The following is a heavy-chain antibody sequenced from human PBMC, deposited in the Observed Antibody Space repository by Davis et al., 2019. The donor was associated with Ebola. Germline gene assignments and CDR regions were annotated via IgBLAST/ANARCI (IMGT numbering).Heavy chain of an antibody. V-gene: IGHV1-2*02. D-gene: IGHD2-2*01. CDR2: INPNSGGT. CDR1: GYTFTTYG. J-gene: IGHJ5*02. Sequence: ASVKVSCKASGYTFTTYGISWVRQAPGQGLEWMGWINPNSGGTNYAQKFQGRVTMTRDTSISTAYMELSRLRSDDTAVYYCARVWRGYCSSTSCRNWFDPWGQGTLVTVSS. CDR3: ARVWRGYCSSTSCRNWFDP.